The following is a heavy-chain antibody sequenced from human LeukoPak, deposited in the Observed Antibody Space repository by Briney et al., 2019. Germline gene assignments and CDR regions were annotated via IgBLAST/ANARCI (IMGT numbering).Heavy chain of an antibody. V-gene: IGHV1-18*01. CDR1: GGTFSSYA. CDR2: ISAYNGNT. Sequence: ASVKVSCKASGGTFSSYAISWVRQTPGQGLEWMGWISAYNGNTNYAQKLQGRVTMTTDTSTSTAYMELRSLRSDDTAVYYCARRRVPGMTTVSWFDPWGQGTLVTVSS. J-gene: IGHJ5*02. CDR3: ARRRVPGMTTVSWFDP. D-gene: IGHD4-11*01.